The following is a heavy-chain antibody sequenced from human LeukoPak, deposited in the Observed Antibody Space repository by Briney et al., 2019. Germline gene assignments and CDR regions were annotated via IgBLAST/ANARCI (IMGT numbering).Heavy chain of an antibody. V-gene: IGHV1-46*01. CDR1: GYTFTSYY. CDR2: INPSGGST. CDR3: ARGYYDSSGYSRNWFDP. D-gene: IGHD3-22*01. J-gene: IGHJ5*02. Sequence: EASVKVSCKASGYTFTSYYMHWVRQAPGQGLGWMGIINPSGGSTSYAQKFQGRVTMTRDMSTSTVYMELSSLRSEDTAVYYCARGYYDSSGYSRNWFDPWGQGTLVTVSS.